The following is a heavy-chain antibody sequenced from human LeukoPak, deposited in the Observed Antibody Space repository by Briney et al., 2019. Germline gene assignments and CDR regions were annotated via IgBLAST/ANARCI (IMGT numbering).Heavy chain of an antibody. J-gene: IGHJ4*02. CDR1: GCTFTSYG. CDR2: ISAYNGNT. V-gene: IGHV1-18*01. CDR3: ARGQGVYDSSGYYDY. Sequence: GASVKVSCKASGCTFTSYGIIWVRQAPGQGLEWMGWISAYNGNTNYAQKLQGRVTMTTDTSTSTAYMELRSLRSDDTAVYYCARGQGVYDSSGYYDYWGQGTLVTVSS. D-gene: IGHD3-22*01.